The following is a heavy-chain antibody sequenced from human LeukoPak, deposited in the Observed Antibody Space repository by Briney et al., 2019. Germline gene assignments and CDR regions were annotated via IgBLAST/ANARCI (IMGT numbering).Heavy chain of an antibody. Sequence: GGSLRLSCAASGFTFSSYAMSWVRQAPGKGLEWVSAISGSGGSTYYADSVKGRFTISRDNSKNTLYLQMNSLRAEDTAVYYCAKARLRDYYDSSGSNAFDIWGQGTMVTVSS. V-gene: IGHV3-23*01. J-gene: IGHJ3*02. CDR2: ISGSGGST. D-gene: IGHD3-22*01. CDR3: AKARLRDYYDSSGSNAFDI. CDR1: GFTFSSYA.